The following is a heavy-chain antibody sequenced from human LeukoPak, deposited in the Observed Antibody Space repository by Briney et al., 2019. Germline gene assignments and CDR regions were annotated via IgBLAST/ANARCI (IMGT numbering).Heavy chain of an antibody. D-gene: IGHD4-17*01. Sequence: PGGSLRLSCAASGFTFSSYAMSWVRQAPGKGLEWVSAISGSGGSTYYADSVKGRFTISRDNSKNTLYLQMNSLRAEDTAVYYCAKWAFGYGDYVGVDAFDIWGQGTMVTVSS. CDR3: AKWAFGYGDYVGVDAFDI. J-gene: IGHJ3*02. V-gene: IGHV3-23*01. CDR1: GFTFSSYA. CDR2: ISGSGGST.